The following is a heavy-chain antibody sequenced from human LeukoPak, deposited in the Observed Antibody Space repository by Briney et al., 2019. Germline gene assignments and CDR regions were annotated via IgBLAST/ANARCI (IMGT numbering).Heavy chain of an antibody. J-gene: IGHJ4*02. CDR3: APPSVSCWSGNSDPHLFHC. D-gene: IGHD3-3*01. CDR2: ISSSSGYT. CDR1: GFTFSSYS. Sequence: GGSLRLSCAASGFTFSSYSMNWVRQAPGKGLEWVSSISSSSGYTYYADSVKGRFTISRDNSKNTLYLQMNRLRAEDTTVYYFAPPSVSCWSGNSDPHLFHCWGEATLVGVCS. V-gene: IGHV3-21*01.